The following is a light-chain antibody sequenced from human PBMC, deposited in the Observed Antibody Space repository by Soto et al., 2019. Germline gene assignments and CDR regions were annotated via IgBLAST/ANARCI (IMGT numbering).Light chain of an antibody. CDR2: GES. J-gene: IGKJ3*01. V-gene: IGKV3-20*01. CDR3: QQYGSSPFT. Sequence: EIVLTQSPGTLSLSPGERATLSCRASQSVSSSYLAWYQQKPGQAPRLLIYGESSRATGIPDRFSGSGSGTDFTLTISRLEPEDVAVYYCQQYGSSPFTFGPGTKVDIK. CDR1: QSVSSSY.